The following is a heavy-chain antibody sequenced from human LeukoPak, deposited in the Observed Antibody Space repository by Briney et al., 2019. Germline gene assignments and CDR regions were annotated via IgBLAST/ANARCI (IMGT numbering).Heavy chain of an antibody. Sequence: SVKVSCKASGGTFSSYAISWVRQARGQGLEWMGGIIPIFGTANYAQKFRGRVTITADESTSTAYMELSSLRSEDTAVYYCASWNYYDSSGYNPHYYYYYGMDVWGQGTTVTVSS. J-gene: IGHJ6*02. CDR2: IIPIFGTA. CDR3: ASWNYYDSSGYNPHYYYYYGMDV. V-gene: IGHV1-69*13. D-gene: IGHD3-22*01. CDR1: GGTFSSYA.